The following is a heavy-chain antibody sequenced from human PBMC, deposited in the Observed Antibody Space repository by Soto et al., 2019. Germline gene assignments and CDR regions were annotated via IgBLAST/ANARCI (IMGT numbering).Heavy chain of an antibody. Sequence: GLSMTLSSSASGLTVSSYAMSWVRQAPGKGLEWVSAISGSGGSTYYADSVKGRFTISRDNSKNTLYLQMNSLRAEDTAVYYCANMPLVVPAAIPVDPQEEETHDAFDIWGQGTMVTVSS. V-gene: IGHV3-23*01. CDR2: ISGSGGST. D-gene: IGHD2-2*02. CDR1: GLTVSSYA. CDR3: ANMPLVVPAAIPVDPQEEETHDAFDI. J-gene: IGHJ3*02.